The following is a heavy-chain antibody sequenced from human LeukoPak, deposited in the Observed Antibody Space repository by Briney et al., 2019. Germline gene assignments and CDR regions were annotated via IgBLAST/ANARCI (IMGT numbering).Heavy chain of an antibody. CDR3: ARAAGATRWDNWFDP. CDR1: GFTFGKYW. J-gene: IGHJ5*02. Sequence: PGGSLRLSCVASGFTFGKYWMSWVRQAPGKGLEWVSVIYSGGSTYYADSVKGRFTISRDNSKNTLYLQMNSLRAEDTAVYYCARAAGATRWDNWFDPWGQGTLVTVSS. CDR2: IYSGGST. D-gene: IGHD1-26*01. V-gene: IGHV3-53*01.